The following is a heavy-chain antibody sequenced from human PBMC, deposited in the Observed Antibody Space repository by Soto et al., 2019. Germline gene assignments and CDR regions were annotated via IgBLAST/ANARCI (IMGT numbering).Heavy chain of an antibody. V-gene: IGHV3-64D*08. Sequence: EVQLVESGGGLVQPGGSLRLSCSASGFTFSSYAMHWVRQAPGKGLEYVSAISSNGGSTYYADSVKGRFTISRDNSKNTLYLQMSSLRAEDTAVYYCVKDRYSSSWYLPGFDPWGQGTLVTVSS. J-gene: IGHJ5*02. CDR3: VKDRYSSSWYLPGFDP. CDR1: GFTFSSYA. D-gene: IGHD6-13*01. CDR2: ISSNGGST.